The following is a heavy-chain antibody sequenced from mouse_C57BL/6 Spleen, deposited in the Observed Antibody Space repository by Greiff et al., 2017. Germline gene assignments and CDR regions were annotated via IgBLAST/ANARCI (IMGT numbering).Heavy chain of an antibody. CDR3: ARDGNYPPFAY. D-gene: IGHD2-1*01. Sequence: EVQVVESGPGLVKPSQSLSLTCSVTGYSITSGYYWNWIRQFPGNKLEWMGYISYDGSNNYNPSLKNRISITRDTSKNQFFLKLNSVTTEDTATYYCARDGNYPPFAYWGQGTLVTVSA. V-gene: IGHV3-6*01. CDR1: GYSITSGYY. CDR2: ISYDGSN. J-gene: IGHJ3*01.